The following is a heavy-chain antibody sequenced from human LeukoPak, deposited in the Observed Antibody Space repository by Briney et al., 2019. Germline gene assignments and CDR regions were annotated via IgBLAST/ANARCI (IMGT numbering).Heavy chain of an antibody. D-gene: IGHD3-16*01. J-gene: IGHJ4*02. Sequence: SETLSLTCAVYGESFRGSFYNWIRQSPGRGLEWIGEINHRGGINYNPSLKSRVIMSVDTSKNQFSLKLSSVTAADTAVYYCARDRHWTNDWVFDYWGQGTPVTVSS. CDR1: GESFRGSF. CDR3: ARDRHWTNDWVFDY. CDR2: INHRGGI. V-gene: IGHV4-34*10.